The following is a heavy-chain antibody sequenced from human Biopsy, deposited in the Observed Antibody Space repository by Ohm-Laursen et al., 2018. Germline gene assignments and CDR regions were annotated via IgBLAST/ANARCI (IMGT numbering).Heavy chain of an antibody. J-gene: IGHJ6*02. CDR1: GFTFRDHG. D-gene: IGHD5/OR15-5a*01. CDR3: AKDLSVYYYYGIDV. Sequence: SLRLSCAASGFTFRDHGMHWVRLAPGKGLEWVAVISYDQTTKHYADSVRGRFTISRDNSKNTLYLQVNSLRAEDTAVYYCAKDLSVYYYYGIDVWGQGTTVTVSS. CDR2: ISYDQTTK. V-gene: IGHV3-30*18.